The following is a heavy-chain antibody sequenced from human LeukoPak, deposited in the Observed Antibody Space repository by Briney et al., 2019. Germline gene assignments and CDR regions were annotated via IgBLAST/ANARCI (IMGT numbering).Heavy chain of an antibody. D-gene: IGHD5-18*01. CDR1: GFTFSNAW. CDR3: TTDKSQLWFKADY. Sequence: GGSLRLSCAASGFTFSNAWMSWVRQAPGKGLEWVGRIKSKADGGTTDYAAPVKGRFTISRDDSKNTLYLQMNSLKTEDTAVYYCTTDKSQLWFKADYWGQGTLVTVSS. V-gene: IGHV3-15*01. CDR2: IKSKADGGTT. J-gene: IGHJ4*02.